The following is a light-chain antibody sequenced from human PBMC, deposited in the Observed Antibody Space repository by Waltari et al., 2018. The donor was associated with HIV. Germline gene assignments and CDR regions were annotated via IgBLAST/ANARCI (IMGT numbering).Light chain of an antibody. CDR3: QVWDTSSDHVDYV. Sequence: SFVLTQPPSVSLAPGQTATISCGESNIGSIRLHLYQLKPGQAPVLVVYDDSDRPSGIPERFSGFNSGNTATLTISRVEAGDEADYFCQVWDTSSDHVDYVFGTGTKVTVL. CDR2: DDS. J-gene: IGLJ1*01. CDR1: NIGSIR. V-gene: IGLV3-21*02.